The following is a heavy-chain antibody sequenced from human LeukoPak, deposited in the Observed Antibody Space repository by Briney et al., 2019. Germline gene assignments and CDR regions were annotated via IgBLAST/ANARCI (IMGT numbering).Heavy chain of an antibody. J-gene: IGHJ6*03. CDR1: GFTFSSYA. CDR3: GAAYYYYCMDV. D-gene: IGHD2-15*01. Sequence: PGGSLRLSCAASGFTFSSYAMSWVRQAPGKGLEWVSGISGSGTSTYYADSVKGRFTISRDNSKNTLYLQMNSLRAEDTAVYYCGAAYYYYCMDVWGKGTTVTVSS. V-gene: IGHV3-23*01. CDR2: ISGSGTST.